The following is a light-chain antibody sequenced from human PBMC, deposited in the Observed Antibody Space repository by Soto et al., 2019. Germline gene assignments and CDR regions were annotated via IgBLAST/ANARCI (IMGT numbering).Light chain of an antibody. CDR2: GST. CDR1: SSDIGAGSE. J-gene: IGLJ1*01. CDR3: QSYDKSMSAYV. Sequence: QPVLTQPPSLSGAPGQRVTISCTGSSSDIGAGSEVHWYQQLPGTAPKLLIFGSTNRPSGVPDRFSGSKSATSASLAITGLQAADEADDYCQSYDKSMSAYVFGTGTKVTVL. V-gene: IGLV1-40*01.